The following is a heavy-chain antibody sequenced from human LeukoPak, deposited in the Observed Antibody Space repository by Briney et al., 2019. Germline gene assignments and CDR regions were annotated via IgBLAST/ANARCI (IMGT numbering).Heavy chain of an antibody. V-gene: IGHV4-38-2*01. D-gene: IGHD4-17*01. J-gene: IGHJ2*01. Sequence: SETLSLTCAVSGYSISSGYYWGWIRPPPGKGLEWIGSIYHSGNTYYNPSLKSRVTISVDTSKNPFFLNVTSVTAAAAAVYYFARPKCGDAAYCALW. CDR2: IYHSGNT. CDR3: ARPKCGDAAYCAL. CDR1: GYSISSGYY.